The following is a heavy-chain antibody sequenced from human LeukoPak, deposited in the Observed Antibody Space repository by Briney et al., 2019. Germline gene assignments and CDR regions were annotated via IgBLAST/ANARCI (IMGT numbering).Heavy chain of an antibody. CDR1: GFTFSSYE. V-gene: IGHV3-48*03. D-gene: IGHD1-26*01. CDR2: ISSSGSTI. J-gene: IGHJ3*02. CDR3: AKDIAYSNLSGGAFDT. Sequence: PGGSLRLSCAASGFTFSSYEMNWVRQAPGKGLEWVSYISSSGSTIYYADSVKGRFTISRDNAKNSLYLQMNSLRPEDMALYYCAKDIAYSNLSGGAFDTWGQGTMVTVSS.